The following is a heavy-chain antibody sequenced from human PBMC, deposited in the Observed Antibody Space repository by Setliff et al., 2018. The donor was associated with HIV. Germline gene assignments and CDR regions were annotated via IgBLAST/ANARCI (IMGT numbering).Heavy chain of an antibody. CDR2: ISSRGSTI. Sequence: PSETLSLTCTASGFTFSDYYMSWIRQAPGKGLEWVSYISSRGSTIYYADSVKGRFTISRDNAKNSLYLQMNTLRAEDTAVYFCARSPYGDYGLDYWGQGTLVTVSS. D-gene: IGHD4-17*01. CDR3: ARSPYGDYGLDY. CDR1: GFTFSDYY. J-gene: IGHJ4*02. V-gene: IGHV3-11*04.